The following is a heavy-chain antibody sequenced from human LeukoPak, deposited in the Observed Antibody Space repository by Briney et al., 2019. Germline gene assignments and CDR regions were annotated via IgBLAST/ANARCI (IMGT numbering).Heavy chain of an antibody. CDR1: GGSISSGGYY. D-gene: IGHD2-8*01. CDR3: ARDSKGLIY. J-gene: IGHJ4*02. CDR2: IYHSGST. Sequence: TSQTLSLTCTVSGGSISSGGYYWSWIRQPPGKGLEWIGYIYHSGSTYYNPSLKSRVTISVDRSKNQFSLKLSSVTAADTAVYYCARDSKGLIYWGQGTLATVSS. V-gene: IGHV4-30-2*01.